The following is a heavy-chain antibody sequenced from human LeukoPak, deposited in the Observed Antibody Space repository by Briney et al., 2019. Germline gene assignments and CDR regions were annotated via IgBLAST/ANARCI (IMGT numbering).Heavy chain of an antibody. CDR3: AKDLLDYDILTGYLSLGD. Sequence: GRSLRLSCAASGFTFGSYAMSWVRQAPGKGLEWVSTISGSGGSTYYADSVKGRFTISRDNSKNTLYLQMNSLRAEDTAVYYCAKDLLDYDILTGYLSLGDWGQGTLVTVSS. J-gene: IGHJ4*02. CDR2: ISGSGGST. V-gene: IGHV3-23*01. D-gene: IGHD3-9*01. CDR1: GFTFGSYA.